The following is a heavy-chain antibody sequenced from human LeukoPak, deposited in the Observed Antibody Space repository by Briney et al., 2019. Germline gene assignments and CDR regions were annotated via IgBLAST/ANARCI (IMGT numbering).Heavy chain of an antibody. CDR2: ISWNGGTI. Sequence: GGSLRLSCAASGFTFDDYAMHWVRHTPGKGLEWVSGISWNGGTIDYADSVKGRFTISRDNAKNSLSLQMNSLEPEDTALYYCAKDIGSVSAFDYWGQGTLVTVSP. CDR3: AKDIGSVSAFDY. J-gene: IGHJ4*02. CDR1: GFTFDDYA. D-gene: IGHD5/OR15-5a*01. V-gene: IGHV3-9*01.